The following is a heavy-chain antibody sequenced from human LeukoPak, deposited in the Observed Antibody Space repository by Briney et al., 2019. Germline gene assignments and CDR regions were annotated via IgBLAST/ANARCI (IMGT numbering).Heavy chain of an antibody. V-gene: IGHV3-30-3*01. D-gene: IGHD3-10*02. CDR1: GFTFRNYV. J-gene: IGHJ4*02. CDR3: ARKVYYVRGGPPSLFFDY. CDR2: TSSDLNVK. Sequence: GGSLRLSCAASGFTFRNYVIHWVRQAPGKGLEWVAVTSSDLNVKLYADSVKGRFTISRDNSRSTLYLQMNSLRPEDTAIYYCARKVYYVRGGPPSLFFDYWGQEPLVPASS.